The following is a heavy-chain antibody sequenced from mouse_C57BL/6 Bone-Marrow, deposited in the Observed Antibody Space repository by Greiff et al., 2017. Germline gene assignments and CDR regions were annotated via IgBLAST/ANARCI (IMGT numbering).Heavy chain of an antibody. Sequence: EVQLQESGPGLVKPSQSLSLTCSVTGYSITSGYYWNWIRQFPGNKLEWMGYISYDGSNNYNPSLKNRISITRDTSKNQFFLKLNSVTTEDTATYYCAREITTDYYAMDYWGQGTSVTVSS. CDR1: GYSITSGYY. J-gene: IGHJ4*01. CDR2: ISYDGSN. CDR3: AREITTDYYAMDY. D-gene: IGHD2-4*01. V-gene: IGHV3-6*01.